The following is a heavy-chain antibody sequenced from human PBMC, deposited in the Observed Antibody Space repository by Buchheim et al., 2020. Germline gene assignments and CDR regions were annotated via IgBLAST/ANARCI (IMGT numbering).Heavy chain of an antibody. J-gene: IGHJ4*02. D-gene: IGHD4-17*01. CDR2: ISYDGSNK. V-gene: IGHV3-30-3*01. Sequence: QVQLVESGGGVVQPGRSLRLSCAASGFTFSSYAMHWVRQAPGKGLEWVAVISYDGSNKYYADSVKGRFTISRDNSKNTLYLQMNSLRAEDTAVYYCARGGRYGDYVKGYFDYWDQGTL. CDR1: GFTFSSYA. CDR3: ARGGRYGDYVKGYFDY.